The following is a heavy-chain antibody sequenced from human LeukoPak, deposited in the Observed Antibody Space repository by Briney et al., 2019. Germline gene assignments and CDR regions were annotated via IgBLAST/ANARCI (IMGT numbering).Heavy chain of an antibody. CDR3: ARVGYYDSSGYSLHY. CDR1: GGSISSSSYY. CDR2: IYYSGST. V-gene: IGHV4-61*01. D-gene: IGHD3-22*01. Sequence: SETLSLTCTVSGGSISSSSYYWSWIRQPPGTGLEWIGYIYYSGSTNYNPSLKSRVTISVDTSKNQFSLKLSSVTAADTAVYYCARVGYYDSSGYSLHYWGQGTLVTVSS. J-gene: IGHJ4*02.